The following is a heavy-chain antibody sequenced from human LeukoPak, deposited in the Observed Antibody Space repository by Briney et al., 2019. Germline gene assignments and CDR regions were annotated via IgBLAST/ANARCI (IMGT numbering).Heavy chain of an antibody. CDR1: GFIFNNYA. D-gene: IGHD6-19*01. CDR2: ISWNSGSI. CDR3: ARGTSGWPGVDY. J-gene: IGHJ4*02. Sequence: GRSLRLSCAGSGFIFNNYAMHWVRQPPGKGLEWVSGISWNSGSIDYADSVKGRFTISRDNAKNSLYLQMNSLRAEDTAVYYCARGTSGWPGVDYWGQGALVTVSA. V-gene: IGHV3-9*01.